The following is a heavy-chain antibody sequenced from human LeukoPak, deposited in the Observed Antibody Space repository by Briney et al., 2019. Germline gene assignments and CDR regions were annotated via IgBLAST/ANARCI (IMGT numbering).Heavy chain of an antibody. CDR2: ISVSGYST. V-gene: IGHV3-23*01. J-gene: IGHJ4*02. CDR3: AKDTVEGSGD. Sequence: GGSLRLSCAASGFTISNYAMTWIRQAPGKGLDLVSAISVSGYSTYYADSVKGRFTISRDSSKNTLYLQMNSLRAEDTAVYYCAKDTVEGSGDWGQGTLVTVSS. CDR1: GFTISNYA. D-gene: IGHD1-26*01.